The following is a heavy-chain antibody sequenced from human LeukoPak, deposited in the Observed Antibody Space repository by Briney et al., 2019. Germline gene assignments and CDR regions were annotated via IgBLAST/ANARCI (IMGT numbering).Heavy chain of an antibody. CDR3: ARVTPFDWLPSSLLDV. V-gene: IGHV4-4*07. CDR2: IYTSGST. J-gene: IGHJ6*04. CDR1: GGSISSYY. D-gene: IGHD3-9*01. Sequence: PSETLSLTCTVSGGSISSYYWSWIRQPAGKGLEWIGRIYTSGSTNYNPSLKSRVTMSVDTSKNQFSLKLSPVTAADTAVYYCARVTPFDWLPSSLLDVWGKGTTVTVSS.